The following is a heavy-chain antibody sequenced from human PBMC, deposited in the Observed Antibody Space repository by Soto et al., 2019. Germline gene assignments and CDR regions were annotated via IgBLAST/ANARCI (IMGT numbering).Heavy chain of an antibody. J-gene: IGHJ4*02. V-gene: IGHV1-18*04. CDR3: ARTYCSSARCYSDY. CDR1: GYTFTSHG. D-gene: IGHD2-2*01. Sequence: QVQLVQSGAEVKKPGASVKVSCKTSGYTFTSHGISWVRQAPGQGLEWMGWISAYNGNTNYAQKLKGRVTMTTDTPTSTAYMERRSLRSDDTAVYYCARTYCSSARCYSDYWGQGTLVTVSS. CDR2: ISAYNGNT.